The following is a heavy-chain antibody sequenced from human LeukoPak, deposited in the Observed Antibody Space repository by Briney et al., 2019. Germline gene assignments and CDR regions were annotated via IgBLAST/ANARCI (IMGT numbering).Heavy chain of an antibody. Sequence: GASVKVSCKASGYTFTSYDINWVRQATGQGLEWMGWMNPNSGNTGYAQKFQGRVTITRNTSVSTAYMELSSLRFEDTAVYYCASSFRAYYYYMDVWGKGTTVTVSS. CDR3: ASSFRAYYYYMDV. V-gene: IGHV1-8*03. CDR1: GYTFTSYD. J-gene: IGHJ6*03. CDR2: MNPNSGNT.